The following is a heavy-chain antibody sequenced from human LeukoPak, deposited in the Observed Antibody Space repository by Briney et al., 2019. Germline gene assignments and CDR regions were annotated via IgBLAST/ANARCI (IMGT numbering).Heavy chain of an antibody. Sequence: GGSLRLSCAASAVTFSSYWMHWVRQAPGKGLVWVSGTNTDGSRTMYADSVRGRFTIARDNAKNTLYLQMNSLRAEDMAVYYCYGANAEHWGQGTVVTVSS. CDR2: TNTDGSRT. CDR3: YGANAEH. J-gene: IGHJ1*01. D-gene: IGHD4-23*01. CDR1: AVTFSSYW. V-gene: IGHV3-74*03.